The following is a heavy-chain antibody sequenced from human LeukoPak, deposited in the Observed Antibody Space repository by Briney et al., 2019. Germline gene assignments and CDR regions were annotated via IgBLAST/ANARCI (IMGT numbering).Heavy chain of an antibody. J-gene: IGHJ3*02. V-gene: IGHV4-31*03. CDR3: ARDSADCSGGSCYNIRGAFDI. CDR2: IYYSGST. D-gene: IGHD2-15*01. CDR1: GGSISSGGYY. Sequence: SETLSLTCTVSGGSISSGGYYWRWIRQHPGKGLEWIGYIYYSGSTYYNPSLKSRVTISVDTSKNQFSLKLSSVTAADTAVYYCARDSADCSGGSCYNIRGAFDIWGQGTMVTVSS.